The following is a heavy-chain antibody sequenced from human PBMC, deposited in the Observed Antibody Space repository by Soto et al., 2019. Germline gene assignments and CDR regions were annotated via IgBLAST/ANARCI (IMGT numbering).Heavy chain of an antibody. CDR3: ARADSYGHLTHDY. CDR1: GGSISSGGYS. J-gene: IGHJ4*02. CDR2: IYHSGST. Sequence: LQLQESGSGLVKPSQTLSLTCAVSGGSISSGGYSWSWIRQPPGKGLEWIGYIYHSGSTYYNPSLKSRVTISVDRSKNQFSLKLSSVTAADTAVYYCARADSYGHLTHDYWGQGTLVTVSS. D-gene: IGHD5-18*01. V-gene: IGHV4-30-2*01.